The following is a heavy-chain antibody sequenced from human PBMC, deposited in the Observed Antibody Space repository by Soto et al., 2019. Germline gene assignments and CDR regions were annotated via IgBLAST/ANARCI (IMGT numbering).Heavy chain of an antibody. J-gene: IGHJ5*02. D-gene: IGHD3-16*02. V-gene: IGHV3-23*01. CDR3: AKLVGNYIWGSYRSNWFDP. Sequence: GSLRLSCAASGFTFSSYAMSWVRQAPGKGLEWVSAISGSGGSTYYADSVKGRFTISRDNSKNTLYLQMNSLRAEDTAVYYCAKLVGNYIWGSYRSNWFDPWGQGTLVTVSS. CDR1: GFTFSSYA. CDR2: ISGSGGST.